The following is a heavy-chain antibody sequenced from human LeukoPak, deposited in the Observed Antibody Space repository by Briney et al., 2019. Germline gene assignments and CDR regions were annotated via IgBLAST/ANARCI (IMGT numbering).Heavy chain of an antibody. CDR2: IRYDGSNK. J-gene: IGHJ4*02. D-gene: IGHD4-11*01. Sequence: GGSLRLSCAASGFTFSSYGMHWVRQAPGKGLEWVAFIRYDGSNKYYADSVKGRFTISRDNSKNTLYLQMNSLRAEDTAVYYCAKVASISNQGDYWGQGTLVTVSS. CDR1: GFTFSSYG. V-gene: IGHV3-30*02. CDR3: AKVASISNQGDY.